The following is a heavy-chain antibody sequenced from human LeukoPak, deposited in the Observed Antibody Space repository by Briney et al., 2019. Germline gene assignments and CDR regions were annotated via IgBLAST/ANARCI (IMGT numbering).Heavy chain of an antibody. Sequence: GGSLRLSCAASGFTFSSYWMHWVRRAPGKGLVWVSRINSDGSSTSYADSVKGRFTISRDNAKNTLYLQMNSLRAEDTAVYYCARDSQQLALDYWGQGTLVTVSS. CDR1: GFTFSSYW. CDR2: INSDGSST. CDR3: ARDSQQLALDY. J-gene: IGHJ4*02. V-gene: IGHV3-74*01. D-gene: IGHD6-6*01.